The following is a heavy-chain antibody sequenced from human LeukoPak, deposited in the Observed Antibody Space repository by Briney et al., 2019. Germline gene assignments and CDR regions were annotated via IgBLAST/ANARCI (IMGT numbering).Heavy chain of an antibody. Sequence: SETLSLTCTVSGGSISGYYWSWIRQPPGKGLEWIGYIYTSGSTNYNPSLKSQVTISVDTSKNQFSLKLSSVTAADTAVYYCASGSWYFAYWGQGTLVTVSS. CDR1: GGSISGYY. D-gene: IGHD6-13*01. J-gene: IGHJ4*02. CDR2: IYTSGST. CDR3: ASGSWYFAY. V-gene: IGHV4-4*09.